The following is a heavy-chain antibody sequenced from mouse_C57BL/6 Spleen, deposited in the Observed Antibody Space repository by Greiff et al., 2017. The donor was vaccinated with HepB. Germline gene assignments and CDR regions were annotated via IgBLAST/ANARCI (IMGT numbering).Heavy chain of an antibody. CDR1: GYTFTSYW. CDR2: IDPNSGGT. V-gene: IGHV1-72*01. CDR3: ARHYYGSSYLYWYFDV. Sequence: QVQLKQPGAELVKPGASVKLSCKASGYTFTSYWMHWVKQRPGRGLEWIGRIDPNSGGTKNNEKFKSKATLTVDKPSSTAYMQLSSLTSEDSAVYYCARHYYGSSYLYWYFDVWGTGTTVTVSS. J-gene: IGHJ1*03. D-gene: IGHD1-1*01.